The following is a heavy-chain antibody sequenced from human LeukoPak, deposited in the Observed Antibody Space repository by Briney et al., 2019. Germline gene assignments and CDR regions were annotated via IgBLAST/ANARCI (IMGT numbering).Heavy chain of an antibody. Sequence: GGSLRLSCAASGFTFSSYAMSWVRQAPGKGLEWVSAISGSGDITDYADSVKGRFTISRDNSKNTLHLQMNSLRVDDTAVYYCAKDVRAAPYSGYGDYWGQGTLVTVSS. CDR1: GFTFSSYA. D-gene: IGHD5-12*01. CDR3: AKDVRAAPYSGYGDY. CDR2: ISGSGDIT. J-gene: IGHJ4*02. V-gene: IGHV3-23*01.